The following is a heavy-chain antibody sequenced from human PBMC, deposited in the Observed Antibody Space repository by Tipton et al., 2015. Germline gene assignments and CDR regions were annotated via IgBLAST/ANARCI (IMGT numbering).Heavy chain of an antibody. Sequence: SLRLSCSAAGFTLSRYAMNWVRQAPGKGLEYVSAITTNGYSTYYADSVRGRFTISRDNGKNSLYLQMNSLRAEDTAVYYCARARGVIVLSAPGSFDIWGQGTMVTVSS. V-gene: IGHV3-64*04. CDR1: GFTLSRYA. CDR2: ITTNGYST. CDR3: ARARGVIVLSAPGSFDI. J-gene: IGHJ3*02. D-gene: IGHD3-10*01.